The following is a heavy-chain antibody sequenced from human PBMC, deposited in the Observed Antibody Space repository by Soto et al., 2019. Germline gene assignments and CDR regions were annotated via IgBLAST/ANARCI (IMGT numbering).Heavy chain of an antibody. D-gene: IGHD2-8*01. CDR3: ARAFGDCTTDVCYSRSPLDV. CDR1: GYTFTSYY. J-gene: IGHJ6*02. V-gene: IGHV1-46*01. Sequence: QVQLVQSGAEVKKPGASVKVSCKASGYTFTSYYMHWVRQAPGQGLEWMGIINPSGGITTYAQKSXXTGPMPRDTSXXQXYXXISSLISAYTAVYFCARAFGDCTTDVCYSRSPLDVWGQGNRVSVSS. CDR2: INPSGGIT.